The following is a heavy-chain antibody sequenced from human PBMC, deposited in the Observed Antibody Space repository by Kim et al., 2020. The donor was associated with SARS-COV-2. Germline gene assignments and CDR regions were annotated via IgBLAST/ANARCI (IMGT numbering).Heavy chain of an antibody. V-gene: IGHV1-2*07. Sequence: ASVKVSCKASGYRFSDYHIHWMRQAPGQGPEWMGAVNCKNGDTRYAHMFQGRVTVTRDTSISTGYMDLIGLRSDDTAVYYCATWIPGQAGRVPFWGQGTLVTVSS. J-gene: IGHJ4*02. CDR2: VNCKNGDT. CDR3: ATWIPGQAGRVPF. CDR1: GYRFSDYH. D-gene: IGHD2-2*03.